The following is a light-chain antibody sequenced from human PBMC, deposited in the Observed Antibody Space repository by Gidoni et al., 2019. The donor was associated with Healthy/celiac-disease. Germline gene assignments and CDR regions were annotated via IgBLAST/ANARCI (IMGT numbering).Light chain of an antibody. Sequence: QSVLTQPPSVSGAPGQRVTISGTGSSPNIGACYDGHWHQQLPGTAPKLLIYGNSNRPSGVPDRFSGSKSGTSASLAITGLQAEDEADYYCQSYDSSLSAHVVFGGGTKLTVL. J-gene: IGLJ2*01. CDR1: SPNIGACYD. CDR2: GNS. V-gene: IGLV1-40*01. CDR3: QSYDSSLSAHVV.